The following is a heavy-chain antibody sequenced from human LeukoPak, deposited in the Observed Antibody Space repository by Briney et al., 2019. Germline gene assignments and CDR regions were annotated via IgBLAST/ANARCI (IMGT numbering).Heavy chain of an antibody. D-gene: IGHD3-9*01. CDR3: ARLRYDILTGYYGVGDH. CDR1: GYSFTSYW. Sequence: MPGESLKISCKGSGYSFTSYWISWVRQMPGKGLEWMGRIDPSDSYTNYSPSFQGHVTISADKSISTAYLQWSSLKASDTAMYYCARLRYDILTGYYGVGDHWGQGTLVTVSS. V-gene: IGHV5-10-1*01. J-gene: IGHJ4*02. CDR2: IDPSDSYT.